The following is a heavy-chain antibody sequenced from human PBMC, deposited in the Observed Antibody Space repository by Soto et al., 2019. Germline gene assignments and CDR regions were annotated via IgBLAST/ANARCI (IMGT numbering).Heavy chain of an antibody. D-gene: IGHD2-15*01. Sequence: PSETLSLTCTVSGGSISSSSYYWGWIRQPPGKGLEWIGSIYYSGSTYYNPSLKSRVTISVDTSKNQFSLKLSSVTAADTAVYYCARAGTGGIVVVAQTEYYYYMDVWGKGTTVTVSS. J-gene: IGHJ6*03. CDR3: ARAGTGGIVVVAQTEYYYYMDV. V-gene: IGHV4-39*01. CDR1: GGSISSSSYY. CDR2: IYYSGST.